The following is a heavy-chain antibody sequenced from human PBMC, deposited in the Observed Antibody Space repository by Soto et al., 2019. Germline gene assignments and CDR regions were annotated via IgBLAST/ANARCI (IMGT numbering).Heavy chain of an antibody. D-gene: IGHD3-16*01. CDR3: SRHLGGNHYYYGMDV. CDR2: IIPIFGTA. CDR1: GGTFSSYA. Sequence: QVQLVQSGAEVKKPGSSVKVSCKASGGTFSSYAISWVRQAPGQGLEWMGGIIPIFGTAAYAQKFQGIVTITAAEYTSTAYIDLSEETAVYYCSRHLGGNHYYYGMDVWGQGTTVTVS. J-gene: IGHJ6*02. V-gene: IGHV1-69*12.